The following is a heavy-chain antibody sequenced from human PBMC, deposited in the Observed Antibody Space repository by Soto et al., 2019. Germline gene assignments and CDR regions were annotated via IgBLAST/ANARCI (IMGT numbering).Heavy chain of an antibody. Sequence: QVQLVQSGAEVKKPGASVKVSCKASGDTFTSYFMHWVQQVPGQGLEWMVIINPSGGSTNYAQKFQGRVIMTRDTSTSTVYMELSSLRSDDTAVYYCARDNGVVQFVYWGQGTLVTVSS. CDR1: GDTFTSYF. CDR2: INPSGGST. V-gene: IGHV1-46*01. CDR3: ARDNGVVQFVY. J-gene: IGHJ4*02. D-gene: IGHD1-1*01.